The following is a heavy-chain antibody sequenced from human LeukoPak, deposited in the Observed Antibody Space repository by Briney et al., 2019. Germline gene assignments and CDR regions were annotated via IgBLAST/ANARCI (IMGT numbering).Heavy chain of an antibody. CDR3: ARDRLQVAATLSYYYYGMDV. J-gene: IGHJ6*02. Sequence: PSQTLSLTCTVSGGPISSGGYYWSWIRQHPGKGLEWIGYIYYSGSTYYNPSLKSRVTISVDTSKNQFSLKLSSVTAADTAVYYCARDRLQVAATLSYYYYGMDVWGQGTTVTVSS. D-gene: IGHD2-15*01. V-gene: IGHV4-31*03. CDR2: IYYSGST. CDR1: GGPISSGGYY.